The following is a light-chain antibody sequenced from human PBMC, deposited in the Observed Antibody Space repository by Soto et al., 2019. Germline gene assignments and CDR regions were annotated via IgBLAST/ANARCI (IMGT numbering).Light chain of an antibody. J-gene: IGKJ2*01. CDR1: QSISSY. CDR3: QQSYSTLFT. CDR2: AAS. V-gene: IGKV1-39*01. Sequence: DIQMTQSPSSLSASVGDRVTITCRASQSISSYLNWYQQKPGKAPKLLIYAASSLQSGVPSRFSGSGAGTDVTLTISSLQPEDFATYYCQQSYSTLFTFGQGTKLEIK.